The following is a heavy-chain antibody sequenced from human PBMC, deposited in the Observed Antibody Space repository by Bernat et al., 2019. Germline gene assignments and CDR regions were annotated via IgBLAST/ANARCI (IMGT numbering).Heavy chain of an antibody. CDR3: AKYVAPGRARYYGMDV. CDR1: GFAFSSYG. Sequence: QVQLEESGGGVVQPGTSLRLSCVASGFAFSSYGMHWVRRAPGKGLEWVAVISYDGSPKNYADSVKGRFTISRDDSKNTLYLQVSNLRGEDTAVYYGAKYVAPGRARYYGMDVWGQGTTVTVSS. CDR2: ISYDGSPK. D-gene: IGHD2-2*01. J-gene: IGHJ6*02. V-gene: IGHV3-30*18.